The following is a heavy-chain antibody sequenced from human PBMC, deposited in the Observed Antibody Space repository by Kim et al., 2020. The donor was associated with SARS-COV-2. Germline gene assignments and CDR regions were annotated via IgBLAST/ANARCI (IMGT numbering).Heavy chain of an antibody. J-gene: IGHJ6*02. CDR1: GFTFSSYG. D-gene: IGHD5-12*01. CDR2: IWYDGSNK. Sequence: GGSLRLSCAASGFTFSSYGMHWVRQAPGKELEWVAVIWYDGSNKYYADSVKGRFTISRDNSKNTLYLQMNSLRAEDTAVYYCARDGGQGWLQLSSGMDVWGQGTTVTVSS. CDR3: ARDGGQGWLQLSSGMDV. V-gene: IGHV3-33*01.